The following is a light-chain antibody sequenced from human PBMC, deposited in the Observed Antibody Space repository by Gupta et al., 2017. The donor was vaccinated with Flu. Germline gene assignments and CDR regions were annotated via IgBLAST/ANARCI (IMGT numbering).Light chain of an antibody. J-gene: IGLJ3*02. V-gene: IGLV10-54*04. CDR1: SNNVGNQG. CDR3: SAWDSSLSAPGWV. Sequence: QAGLTQPPSVSKGLRQTATLTCTGNSNNVGNQGAAWLQQHQGHPPKLLSYRNNNRPSGISERFSASRSGNTASLTITGLQPEDEADYYCSAWDSSLSAPGWVFGGGTKLTVL. CDR2: RNN.